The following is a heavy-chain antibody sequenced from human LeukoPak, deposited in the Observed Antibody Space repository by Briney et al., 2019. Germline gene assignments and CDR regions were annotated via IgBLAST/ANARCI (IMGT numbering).Heavy chain of an antibody. V-gene: IGHV1-18*01. CDR3: ATHSPEWRYSGYYNYYYMDV. J-gene: IGHJ6*03. Sequence: ASVKVSCKASGYTFTSYGISWVRQAPGQGLEWMGWISAYNGNTNYAQKLQGRVTMPTGTSTSTAYMELSSLRSEDTAVYFCATHSPEWRYSGYYNYYYMDVWGNGTTVTVSS. CDR2: ISAYNGNT. CDR1: GYTFTSYG. D-gene: IGHD5-12*01.